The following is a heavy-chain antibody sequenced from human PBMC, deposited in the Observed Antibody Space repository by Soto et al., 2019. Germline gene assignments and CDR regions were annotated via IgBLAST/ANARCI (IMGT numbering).Heavy chain of an antibody. CDR2: MYPGDSDT. J-gene: IGHJ4*02. CDR3: ARLPRDCNKTICYYDDH. CDR1: GDYFNTNW. D-gene: IGHD3-10*01. Sequence: GESLKISCRGSGDYFNTNWFGWVRQLPGRGLEWVGIMYPGDSDTRYNPSLQGHVTLSVDVTVSTAFLQWRSLETSDTGMYFCARLPRDCNKTICYYDDHRGKGTQFTTSS. V-gene: IGHV5-51*01.